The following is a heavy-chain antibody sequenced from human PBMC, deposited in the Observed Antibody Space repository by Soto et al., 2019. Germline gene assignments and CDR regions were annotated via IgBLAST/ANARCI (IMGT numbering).Heavy chain of an antibody. CDR3: ARVGDYKDPHFDY. J-gene: IGHJ4*02. CDR1: GGSISSYY. CDR2: IYYSGST. D-gene: IGHD4-17*01. Sequence: SETLSLTCTVSGGSISSYYWSWIRQPPGKGLEWIGYIYYSGSTNYNPSLKSRVTISVDTSKNQFSLKLSSVTAADTAVYYCARVGDYKDPHFDYWGQGTLVTVSS. V-gene: IGHV4-59*01.